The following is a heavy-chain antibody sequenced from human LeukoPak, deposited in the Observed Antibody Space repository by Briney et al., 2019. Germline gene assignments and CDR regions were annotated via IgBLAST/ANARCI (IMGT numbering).Heavy chain of an antibody. Sequence: SETLSLTCAVYGGSFSGYYWSWIRQPPGKGLGWIGEINHSGSTNYNPSLKSRVTISVDTSKNQFSLKLSSVTAADTGVYYCATRTYGGNSPFDYWGQGTLVTVSS. J-gene: IGHJ4*02. CDR3: ATRTYGGNSPFDY. D-gene: IGHD4-23*01. CDR1: GGSFSGYY. V-gene: IGHV4-34*01. CDR2: INHSGST.